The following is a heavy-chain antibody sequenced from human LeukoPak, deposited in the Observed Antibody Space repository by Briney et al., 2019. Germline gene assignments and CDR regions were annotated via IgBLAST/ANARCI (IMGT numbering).Heavy chain of an antibody. CDR2: IHTTGST. CDR3: ARGPYSYDSSGAFDI. CDR1: GGSISSYY. V-gene: IGHV4-4*07. D-gene: IGHD3-22*01. Sequence: PSETLSLTCTVSGGSISSYYWSWIRQPPGKGLEWIGRIHTTGSTNYNPSLKNRVTMSVGTSKNQFSLKLRSVTAADTAVYFCARGPYSYDSSGAFDIWGQGTMVTVSS. J-gene: IGHJ3*02.